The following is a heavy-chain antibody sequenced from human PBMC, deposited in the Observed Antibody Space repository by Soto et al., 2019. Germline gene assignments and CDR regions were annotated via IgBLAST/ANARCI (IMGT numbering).Heavy chain of an antibody. CDR3: ARDSFYSGTNATPVDV. CDR1: GYTFTGYY. V-gene: IGHV1-2*02. CDR2: INPNSGGT. D-gene: IGHD1-26*01. J-gene: IGHJ6*02. Sequence: ASVKVSCKDSGYTFTGYYMHWVRQAPGQGLEWMGWINPNSGGTNYAQNFQGGVTMTRDTSISTAYMELNRLRSDETAVYYCARDSFYSGTNATPVDVWRQGHTVPAS.